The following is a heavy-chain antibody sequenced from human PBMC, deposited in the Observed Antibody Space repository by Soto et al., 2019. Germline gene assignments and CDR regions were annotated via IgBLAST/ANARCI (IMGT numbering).Heavy chain of an antibody. CDR2: IWYDGSNK. CDR1: GFTFSSYG. J-gene: IGHJ5*02. CDR3: ARDNSSSWYGQTNWFDP. Sequence: QVQLVESGGGVVQPGRSLRLSRAASGFTFSSYGMHWVRQAPGKGLEWVAVIWYDGSNKYYADSVKGRFTISRDNSKNTLYLQMNSLRAEDTAVYYCARDNSSSWYGQTNWFDPWGQGTLVTVSS. V-gene: IGHV3-33*01. D-gene: IGHD6-13*01.